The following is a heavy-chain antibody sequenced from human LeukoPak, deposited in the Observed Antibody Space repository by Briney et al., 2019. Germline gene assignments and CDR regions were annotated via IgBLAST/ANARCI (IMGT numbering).Heavy chain of an antibody. V-gene: IGHV3-23*01. J-gene: IGHJ4*02. Sequence: GGSLRLSCTASGLSYGSYAMTWVRQAPGKGLEWVSTISGAGGSIYYAVAVKGRFTISRDNSKSTLYLQMNSLRAEDTAVYYCAREVPYFDHWGQGTLVTVSS. CDR2: ISGAGGSI. CDR1: GLSYGSYA. D-gene: IGHD2-2*01. CDR3: AREVPYFDH.